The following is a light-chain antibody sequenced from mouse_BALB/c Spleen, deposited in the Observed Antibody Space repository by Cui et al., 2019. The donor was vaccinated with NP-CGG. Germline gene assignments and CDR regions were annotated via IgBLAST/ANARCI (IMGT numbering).Light chain of an antibody. V-gene: IGLV1*01. J-gene: IGLJ1*01. Sequence: QAVVTQESARTTSPGETVTPTCRSSTGAVTTSNYANWVQEKPDNLFTGLIGGTNNRAPGVPARFSGSLIGDKAALTITGAQTEDEAIYFCALWYSNHWVFSGGTKLTVL. CDR2: GTN. CDR1: TGAVTTSNY. CDR3: ALWYSNHWV.